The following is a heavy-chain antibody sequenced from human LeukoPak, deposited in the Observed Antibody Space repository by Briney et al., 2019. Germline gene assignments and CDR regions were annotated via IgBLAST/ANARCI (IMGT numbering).Heavy chain of an antibody. Sequence: GGSLRLSCTASGFTFSDYWMTWVRQAPGKGPEWVANIKQDGSQRYYVDSVRGRFTISRDNAKNSLFLQMNGLRAEDTAVYYCARSKTAGFDYWGQGTLVTVSS. CDR3: ARSKTAGFDY. CDR2: IKQDGSQR. J-gene: IGHJ4*02. V-gene: IGHV3-7*01. CDR1: GFTFSDYW. D-gene: IGHD6-13*01.